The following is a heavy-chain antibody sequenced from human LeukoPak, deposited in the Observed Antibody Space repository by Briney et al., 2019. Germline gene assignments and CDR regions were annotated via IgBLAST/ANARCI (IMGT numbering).Heavy chain of an antibody. CDR2: ISYDGSNK. CDR3: ARGEDY. V-gene: IGHV3-30*01. Sequence: SGGSRRLSCAASGFTISSYAMHWVRQAPGKGLEWVAVISYDGSNKYYADSVKGRFTISRDNSKNTLYLQMNSLRAEDTAVYYCARGEDYWGQGTLVTVSS. J-gene: IGHJ4*02. CDR1: GFTISSYA.